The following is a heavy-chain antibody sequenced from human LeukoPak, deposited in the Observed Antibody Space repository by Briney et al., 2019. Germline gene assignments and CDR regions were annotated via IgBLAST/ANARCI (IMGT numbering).Heavy chain of an antibody. CDR1: GFTFSSYS. V-gene: IGHV3-21*01. J-gene: IGHJ4*02. D-gene: IGHD2-21*02. Sequence: PGGSLRLSCAASGFTFSSYSMNWVRQAPGKGLEWVSSISSSSSYIYYADSVKGRFTISRDNSKNTLYLQMNSLRAEDTAVYYCARGIDCGGDCYSSFDYWGQGTLVTVSS. CDR2: ISSSSSYI. CDR3: ARGIDCGGDCYSSFDY.